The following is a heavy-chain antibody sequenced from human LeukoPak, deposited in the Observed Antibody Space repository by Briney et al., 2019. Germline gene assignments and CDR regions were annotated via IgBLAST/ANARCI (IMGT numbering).Heavy chain of an antibody. V-gene: IGHV4-61*02. CDR1: GGSISSGSYY. Sequence: SQTLSLTCTVSGGSISSGSYYWSWIRQPAGKGLEWIGRIYTSGSTNYNPSLKSRVTISVDTSKNQFSLKLSSVTAADTAVYYCATTANSYYYYYYMDIWGKGTTVTVSS. D-gene: IGHD1-1*01. CDR2: IYTSGST. CDR3: ATTANSYYYYYYMDI. J-gene: IGHJ6*03.